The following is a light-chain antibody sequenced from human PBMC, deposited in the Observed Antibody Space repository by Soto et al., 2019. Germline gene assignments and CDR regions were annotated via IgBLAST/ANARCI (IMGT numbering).Light chain of an antibody. Sequence: QSALTQPASVSGSPGQSIDISCTGISSDVGNYNLVSWYQQHPGEAPKVIIYEGTKRPSGVSDRFSGSRSGNTASLTISGLQPEDEADYYCYSFAGSTTFSYVFGPGTKVTAL. J-gene: IGLJ1*01. CDR3: YSFAGSTTFSYV. V-gene: IGLV2-23*03. CDR2: EGT. CDR1: SSDVGNYNL.